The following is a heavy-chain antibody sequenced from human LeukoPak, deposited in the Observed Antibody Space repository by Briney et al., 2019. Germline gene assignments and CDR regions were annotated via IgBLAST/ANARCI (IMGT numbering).Heavy chain of an antibody. Sequence: ASVKVSCKASGYTFTSYGISWVRQAPGQGLEWMGWISAYNGNTNYAQKLQGRVTIDTETSASTAYMELRSLRSDYTAVYYCAIDNYYDSSGYYLGAFDIWGQGTMVTVSS. CDR2: ISAYNGNT. V-gene: IGHV1-18*01. CDR1: GYTFTSYG. J-gene: IGHJ3*02. CDR3: AIDNYYDSSGYYLGAFDI. D-gene: IGHD3-22*01.